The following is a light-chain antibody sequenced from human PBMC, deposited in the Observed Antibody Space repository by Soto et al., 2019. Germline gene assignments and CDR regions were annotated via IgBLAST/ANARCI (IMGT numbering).Light chain of an antibody. CDR3: LQDYNYPRT. CDR1: QDIRTE. J-gene: IGKJ1*01. Sequence: ALQMTQSPSSLSASVGDRVTITCRASQDIRTELGWYQQKPGKAPKLLIYGATTLHSGVTSRFSGSGSGTDVLLTISGLQPEDFATYYCLQDYNYPRTFGQGTKLEVK. CDR2: GAT. V-gene: IGKV1-6*01.